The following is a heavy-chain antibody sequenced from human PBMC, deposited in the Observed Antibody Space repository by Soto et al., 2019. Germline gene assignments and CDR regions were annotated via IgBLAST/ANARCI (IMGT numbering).Heavy chain of an antibody. J-gene: IGHJ5*02. CDR1: GGSISSGGYY. V-gene: IGHV4-31*03. D-gene: IGHD2-2*02. CDR2: IYYSGST. Sequence: PSETLSLTCTVSGGSISSGGYYWSWIRQHPGKGLEWIGYIYYSGSTYYNPSLKSRVTISVDTSKNQFSLKLSSVTAADTAVYYCASSSTLGYCSSTSCYTAGWGNWFDPWGQGTLVTVSS. CDR3: ASSSTLGYCSSTSCYTAGWGNWFDP.